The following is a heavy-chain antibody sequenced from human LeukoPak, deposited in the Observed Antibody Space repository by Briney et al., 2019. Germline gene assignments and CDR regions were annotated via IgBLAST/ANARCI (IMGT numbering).Heavy chain of an antibody. D-gene: IGHD2-2*01. CDR2: INHSGST. J-gene: IGHJ5*02. CDR3: ARGGVVPAAIRFDP. V-gene: IGHV4-34*01. Sequence: SETLSLTCAVYGGSFSGYYWSWLRQPPGKGLEWIGEINHSGSTNYNPSLKSRVTISVDTSKNQFSLKLSSVTAADMAVYYCARGGVVPAAIRFDPWGQGTLVTVSS. CDR1: GGSFSGYY.